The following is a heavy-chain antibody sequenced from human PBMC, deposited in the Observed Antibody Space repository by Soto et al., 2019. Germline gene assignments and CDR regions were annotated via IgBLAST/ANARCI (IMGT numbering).Heavy chain of an antibody. V-gene: IGHV1-69*13. Sequence: SVKVSCKASGGTFSSYAISWVRQAPGQGLEWMGGIIPIFGTANYAQKFQGRVTITADESTSTAYMELSSLRSEDTAVYYCARDCSSTSCYATGSYYYGMDVWGQGTTVTVSS. D-gene: IGHD2-2*01. J-gene: IGHJ6*02. CDR1: GGTFSSYA. CDR2: IIPIFGTA. CDR3: ARDCSSTSCYATGSYYYGMDV.